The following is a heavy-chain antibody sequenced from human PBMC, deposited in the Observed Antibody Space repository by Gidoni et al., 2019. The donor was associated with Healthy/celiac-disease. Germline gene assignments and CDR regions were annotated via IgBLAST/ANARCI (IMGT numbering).Heavy chain of an antibody. CDR1: GFTFSSYA. D-gene: IGHD4-17*01. CDR3: AKGNPNADYGDYVNAFDI. Sequence: EVQLLESGGGLVQPGGSLRLSCAASGFTFSSYAMSWVRQAPGKGLEWVSAISGSGGSTYYADSVKGRFTISRDNSKNTLYLQMNSLRAEDTAVYYCAKGNPNADYGDYVNAFDIWGQGTMVTVSS. CDR2: ISGSGGST. J-gene: IGHJ3*02. V-gene: IGHV3-23*01.